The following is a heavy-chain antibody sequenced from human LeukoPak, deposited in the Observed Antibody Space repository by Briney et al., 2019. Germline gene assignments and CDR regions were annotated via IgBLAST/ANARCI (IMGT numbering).Heavy chain of an antibody. J-gene: IGHJ4*02. D-gene: IGHD6-13*01. CDR1: GYTFTGYY. Sequence: GASVKVSCKASGYTFTGYYMHWVRQAPGQGLEWMGWINPNSGGTNYAQKFQGRVTMTRDTSISTAYMELSRLRSDDTAVYYCARAWQQLRADYFDYWGQGTLVTVSS. CDR3: ARAWQQLRADYFDY. CDR2: INPNSGGT. V-gene: IGHV1-2*02.